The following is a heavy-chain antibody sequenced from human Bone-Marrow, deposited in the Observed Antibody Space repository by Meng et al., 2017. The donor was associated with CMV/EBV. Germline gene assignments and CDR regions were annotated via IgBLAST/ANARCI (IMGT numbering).Heavy chain of an antibody. CDR2: IYYSGST. Sequence: SETLSLTCTVSGGSISSSSYYWGWIRQPPGKGLEWIGSIYYSGSTYYNPSLKSRVTISVDTSKNQFSLKLSSVTAADTAVYYCARSWEGFGGDRAFDYWGHGTLVTVSS. J-gene: IGHJ4*01. V-gene: IGHV4-39*07. D-gene: IGHD3-10*01. CDR3: ARSWEGFGGDRAFDY. CDR1: GGSISSSSYY.